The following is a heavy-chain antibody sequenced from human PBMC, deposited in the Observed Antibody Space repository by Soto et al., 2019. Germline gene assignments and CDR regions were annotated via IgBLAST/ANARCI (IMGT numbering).Heavy chain of an antibody. V-gene: IGHV3-23*01. D-gene: IGHD3-9*01. CDR1: GFTLSSYA. J-gene: IGHJ4*02. Sequence: GGSLRLSCAASGFTLSSYAMSWVRQAPGKGLEWVSAISGSGVSTYYADSVKGRFTISRDISKNTLYLQMNSLRAEDTAVYYCANALDQIRYFDWLPDWGQGTLVTVSS. CDR2: ISGSGVST. CDR3: ANALDQIRYFDWLPD.